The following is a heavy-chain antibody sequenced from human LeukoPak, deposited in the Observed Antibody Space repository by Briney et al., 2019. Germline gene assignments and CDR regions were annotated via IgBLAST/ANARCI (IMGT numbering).Heavy chain of an antibody. CDR3: ARSPNLNIVGLDY. V-gene: IGHV1-8*01. CDR1: GYTLTSYD. CDR2: MNPNSGNT. D-gene: IGHD1-26*01. Sequence: ASVKVSCKASGYTLTSYDINWVRQATGQGLEWMGWMNPNSGNTGYAQKFQGRVTMTRNTSISTAYMELSSLRSEDTAVYYCARSPNLNIVGLDYWGQGTLVTVSS. J-gene: IGHJ4*02.